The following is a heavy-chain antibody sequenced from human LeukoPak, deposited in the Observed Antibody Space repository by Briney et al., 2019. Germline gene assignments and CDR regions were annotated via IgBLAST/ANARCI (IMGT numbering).Heavy chain of an antibody. D-gene: IGHD5-12*01. CDR1: GFSFSNYV. CDR3: AKDRAVGTIWGLGLDS. CDR2: VSSDGDNK. Sequence: GGSLRLSCGASGFSFSNYVIHWVRQAPGKGLEWVALVSSDGDNKYHADSVKGRFTISRDNSKNTLYLQMNSLRPEGTAVYYCAKDRAVGTIWGLGLDSWGEGTLVTVSS. J-gene: IGHJ4*02. V-gene: IGHV3-30*18.